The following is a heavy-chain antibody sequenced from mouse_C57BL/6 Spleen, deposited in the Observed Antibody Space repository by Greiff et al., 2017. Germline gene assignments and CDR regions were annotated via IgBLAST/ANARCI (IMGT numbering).Heavy chain of an antibody. Sequence: QVQLQQSGPELVKPGASVKISCKASGYAFSSSWMNWVKQRHGKGLEWIGRLYPGDGDNNYNGQYKGKATLTADKSSSTAYMQLSSLTSEDSAVYFCAIGYDYGEWYFDYWGQGTTLTVSS. CDR2: LYPGDGDN. V-gene: IGHV1-82*01. J-gene: IGHJ2*01. D-gene: IGHD2-4*01. CDR1: GYAFSSSW. CDR3: AIGYDYGEWYFDY.